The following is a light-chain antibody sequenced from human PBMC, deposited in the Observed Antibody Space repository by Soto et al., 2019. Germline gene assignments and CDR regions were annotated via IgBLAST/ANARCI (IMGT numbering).Light chain of an antibody. CDR2: DTS. CDR3: LLSYSGARGV. CDR1: TGAVTSGHY. J-gene: IGLJ1*01. Sequence: QAVVTQEPSLTVSPGGTVTLTCGSSTGAVTSGHYPYWFQQKPGQAPRTLIYDTSNKHSWTPARFSGSLLGGKAALTLSDAQPEDEAEYYCLLSYSGARGVFGTGTKLTVL. V-gene: IGLV7-46*01.